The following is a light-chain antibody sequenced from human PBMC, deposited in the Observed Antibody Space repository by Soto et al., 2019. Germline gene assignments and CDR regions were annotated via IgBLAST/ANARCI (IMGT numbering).Light chain of an antibody. J-gene: IGLJ2*01. CDR3: SSYARSNTLL. V-gene: IGLV2-14*03. CDR1: SSDVGGYNF. CDR2: DVT. Sequence: QSALTQPASVSGSPGQSITISCTGTSSDVGGYNFVSWYQQYPVKAPKLMIYDVTNRPSGVSNRFSGSKSGNTASLTISGLQAEDEADYYCSSYARSNTLLFGGGTQLPVL.